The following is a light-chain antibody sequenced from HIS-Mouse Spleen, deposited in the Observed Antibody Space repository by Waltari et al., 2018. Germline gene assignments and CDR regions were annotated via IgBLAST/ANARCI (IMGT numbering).Light chain of an antibody. CDR3: SSYTSSSSWV. CDR2: EVS. J-gene: IGLJ3*02. CDR1: SSDVGGYNY. V-gene: IGLV2-14*01. Sequence: QSALTQPASVSGSPGQSITISFTGTSSDVGGYNYVSGYQQHPGKAPKLMIYEVSNRPSGVSNRFSGSKSGNTASLTISGLQAEDEADYYCSSYTSSSSWVFGGGTKLTVL.